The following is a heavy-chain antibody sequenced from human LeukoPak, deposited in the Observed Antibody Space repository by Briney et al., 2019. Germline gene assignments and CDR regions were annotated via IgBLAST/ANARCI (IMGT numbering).Heavy chain of an antibody. V-gene: IGHV4-59*12. J-gene: IGHJ4*02. CDR2: IYSSGST. CDR3: ARGRIQLWLMIPIDY. CDR1: GGSISGFY. D-gene: IGHD5-18*01. Sequence: SETLSLTCTVSGGSISGFYWSWIRQPPGKGLEWIGYIYSSGSTYYNPSLKSRVTISVDTSKNQFSLKLSSVTAADTAVYYCARGRIQLWLMIPIDYWGQGTLVTVSS.